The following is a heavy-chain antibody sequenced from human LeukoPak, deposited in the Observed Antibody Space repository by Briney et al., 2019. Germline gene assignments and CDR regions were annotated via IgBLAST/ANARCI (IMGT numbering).Heavy chain of an antibody. V-gene: IGHV4-59*13. CDR2: IYYSGSP. CDR1: GDSISSYY. CDR3: ARGYCSGGSCYSYYYYNYMDV. J-gene: IGHJ6*03. Sequence: SETLSLTCTVSGDSISSYYWSWIRQPPGKGREWMGYIYYSGSPKYNPSLKSRVTISVDTSTNQFSLKLISVTAADTAVYYCARGYCSGGSCYSYYYYNYMDVWGKGTTVTVSS. D-gene: IGHD2-15*01.